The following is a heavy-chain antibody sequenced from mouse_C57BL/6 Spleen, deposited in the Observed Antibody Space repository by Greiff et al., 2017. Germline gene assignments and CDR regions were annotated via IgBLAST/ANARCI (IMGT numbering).Heavy chain of an antibody. J-gene: IGHJ4*01. CDR3: TRWGLGDAMDY. CDR2: IDPETGGT. V-gene: IGHV1-15*01. D-gene: IGHD2-2*01. Sequence: VQLQQSGAELVRPGASVTLSCKASGYTFTDYEMHWVKQTPVHGLEWIGAIDPETGGTAYNQKFQGKAILTADKSSSTAYMELRSLTSEDSAVYYCTRWGLGDAMDYWGQGTSVTVSS. CDR1: GYTFTDYE.